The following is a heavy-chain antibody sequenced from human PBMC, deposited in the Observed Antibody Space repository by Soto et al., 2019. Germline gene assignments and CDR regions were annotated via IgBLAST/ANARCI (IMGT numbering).Heavy chain of an antibody. CDR3: ARGPSTTQSKGSSSCHEY. CDR1: GGSFSGYY. D-gene: IGHD6-13*01. J-gene: IGHJ4*02. CDR2: INHSGST. Sequence: PSETLSLTCPVYGGSFSGYYWSWIRQPPGKGLEWIGEINHSGSTNYNPSLKSRVTISVDTSKNQFSLELSSVTAADTAVYYCARGPSTTQSKGSSSCHEYWGQGTLVTVS. V-gene: IGHV4-34*01.